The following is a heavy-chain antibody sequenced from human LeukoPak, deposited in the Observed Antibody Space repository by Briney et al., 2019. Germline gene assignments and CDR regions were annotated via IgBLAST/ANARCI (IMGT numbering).Heavy chain of an antibody. J-gene: IGHJ6*02. CDR1: GFTFSSYS. Sequence: GGSLRLSCAASGFTFSSYSMNWVRQPSGKGLEWVSSISSSSSYIYYADSVKGRFTISRDNAKNSLYLQMNSLRAEDTAVYYCARQATNYGMDVWGQGTTVTVSS. V-gene: IGHV3-21*01. CDR2: ISSSSSYI. CDR3: ARQATNYGMDV.